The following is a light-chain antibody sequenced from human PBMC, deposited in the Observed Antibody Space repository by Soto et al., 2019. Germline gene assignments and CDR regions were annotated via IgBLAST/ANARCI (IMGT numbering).Light chain of an antibody. Sequence: QSALTQPPSASGSPGQSVAISCTGTSSDVGGYNYVSWYQQHPGKAPKLMIYEVNKRPSGVPDRFSGSKSGNTASLTVSGLQAEDEADYYCAAWDDSLSDLLFGGGTKVTVL. CDR1: SSDVGGYNY. J-gene: IGLJ2*01. CDR2: EVN. CDR3: AAWDDSLSDLL. V-gene: IGLV2-8*01.